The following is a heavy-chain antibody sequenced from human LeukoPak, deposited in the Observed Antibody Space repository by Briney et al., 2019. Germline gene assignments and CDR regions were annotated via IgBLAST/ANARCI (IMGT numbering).Heavy chain of an antibody. CDR2: ISSSGMSI. J-gene: IGHJ4*02. Sequence: PGGSLRLSCVASGFIFNNYEMNWVRQAPGKGLEWVAFISSSGMSIYYADSVKGRFTISRDNAKNSLYLQMNSLRAEDTAVYYCARETDSTLFDYWGQGTLVTVSS. V-gene: IGHV3-48*03. CDR1: GFIFNNYE. D-gene: IGHD2-2*01. CDR3: ARETDSTLFDY.